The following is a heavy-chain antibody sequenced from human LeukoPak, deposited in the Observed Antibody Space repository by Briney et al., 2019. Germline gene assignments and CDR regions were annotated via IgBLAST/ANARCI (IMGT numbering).Heavy chain of an antibody. CDR2: ISGSGTGT. D-gene: IGHD3-10*01. Sequence: GGSLRLSCAASRSTFKDYAMNWVRQAPGKGLEWVSTISGSGTGTYYADSVKGRFTISRDNAKNSLYLQMNSLRDEDTAVYYCASPQFTRGAFDIWGQGTMVTVSS. J-gene: IGHJ3*02. CDR1: RSTFKDYA. CDR3: ASPQFTRGAFDI. V-gene: IGHV3-23*01.